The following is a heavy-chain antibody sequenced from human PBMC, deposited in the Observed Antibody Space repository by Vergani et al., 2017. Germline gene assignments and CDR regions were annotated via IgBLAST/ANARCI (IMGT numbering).Heavy chain of an antibody. CDR1: GFTFHIYA. Sequence: EVRLLESGGGLVQPGGSLRLSCAASGFTFHIYAMRWVRQAPGKGLEWVSTITYNGGRTYYADSVTGRFTISRDNSKHTLFLQLKTQRAEDTSVYYCAKDYNIMGALHYWGQGTLVAVSS. V-gene: IGHV3-23*01. CDR2: ITYNGGRT. J-gene: IGHJ4*02. D-gene: IGHD5-12*01. CDR3: AKDYNIMGALHY.